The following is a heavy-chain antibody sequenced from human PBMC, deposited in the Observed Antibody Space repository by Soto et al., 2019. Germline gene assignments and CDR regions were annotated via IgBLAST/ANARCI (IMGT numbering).Heavy chain of an antibody. Sequence: PVESLKISCKGSGYSFTSYWISWVRQMPGKGLEWMGRIDPSDSYTNYSPSFQSHVTISADKSISTAYLQWSSLKASDTAMYYCARTAHYYDYVWGSYRYTYFDYWGQGTLVTVSS. D-gene: IGHD3-16*02. CDR1: GYSFTSYW. CDR2: IDPSDSYT. V-gene: IGHV5-10-1*01. CDR3: ARTAHYYDYVWGSYRYTYFDY. J-gene: IGHJ4*02.